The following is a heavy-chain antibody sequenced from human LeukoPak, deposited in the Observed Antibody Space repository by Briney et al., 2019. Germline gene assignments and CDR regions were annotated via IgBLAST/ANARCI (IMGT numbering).Heavy chain of an antibody. CDR2: IFHTGTT. CDR1: GGSISRYY. Sequence: SETLSLTCTVSGGSISRYYWSWIRQPPGKGLEWIGFIFHTGTTNYNPSLKSRVAISVDRSKNQFSLKLSSVTAADTAVYYCARGYSSSSEPFDYWGQGTLVTVSS. CDR3: ARGYSSSSEPFDY. D-gene: IGHD6-6*01. V-gene: IGHV4-59*01. J-gene: IGHJ4*02.